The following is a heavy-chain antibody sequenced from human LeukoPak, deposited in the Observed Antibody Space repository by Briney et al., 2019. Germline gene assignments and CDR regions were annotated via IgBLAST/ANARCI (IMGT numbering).Heavy chain of an antibody. V-gene: IGHV3-23*01. Sequence: GGSLRLSCTVSGFTVSSNSMSWVRQAPGKGLEWVSTISGSGVTTTYADSVKGRFTISRDNSKNTLYLQMNTLRAEDTAVYYCAKAGDAYSSFFNYWGQGTLVTVSS. D-gene: IGHD5-24*01. CDR2: ISGSGVTT. J-gene: IGHJ4*02. CDR3: AKAGDAYSSFFNY. CDR1: GFTVSSNS.